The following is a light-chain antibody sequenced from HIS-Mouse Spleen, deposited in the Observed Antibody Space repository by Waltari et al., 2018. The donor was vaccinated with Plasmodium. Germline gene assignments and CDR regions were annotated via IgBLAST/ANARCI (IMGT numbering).Light chain of an antibody. V-gene: IGLV3-10*01. CDR2: EDS. J-gene: IGLJ3*02. CDR3: YSTDSSGNHRV. Sequence: SYELAQPPSGSVSPGQTARITCSGDAFPKKYSHFYQQKSVQAPVLVIYEDSKRPSGIPERFSGSSSGTMATLTISGAQVEDEADYYCYSTDSSGNHRVFGGGTKLTVL. CDR1: AFPKKY.